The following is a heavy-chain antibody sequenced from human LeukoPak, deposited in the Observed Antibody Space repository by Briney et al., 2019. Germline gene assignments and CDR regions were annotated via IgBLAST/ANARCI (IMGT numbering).Heavy chain of an antibody. CDR3: AKRSAESSGYFNY. CDR1: GFTFSDYY. J-gene: IGHJ4*02. V-gene: IGHV3-11*01. CDR2: ISNSGTII. Sequence: GGSLRLSCAASGFTFSDYYMSWIRQAPGKGLEWVSYISNSGTIIYYADSVKGRFTISRDNAKNSVYLQMNSLRAEDTAVYYCAKRSAESSGYFNYWGQGILVTVSS. D-gene: IGHD6-19*01.